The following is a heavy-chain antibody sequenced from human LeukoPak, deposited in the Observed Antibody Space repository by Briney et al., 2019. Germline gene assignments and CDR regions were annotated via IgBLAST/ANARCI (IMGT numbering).Heavy chain of an antibody. CDR3: AKQDYSSSWYYLDF. Sequence: GGSLRLSCAASGFTFSDYSMSWVRQAPGKGLEWVSGISGRGDTTYYAPSVKGRFTMSRDNSKSTVYLEMNSLTAEDTAVYSCAKQDYSSSWYYLDFWGQGTLVTVSS. D-gene: IGHD6-13*01. V-gene: IGHV3-23*01. CDR1: GFTFSDYS. CDR2: ISGRGDTT. J-gene: IGHJ4*02.